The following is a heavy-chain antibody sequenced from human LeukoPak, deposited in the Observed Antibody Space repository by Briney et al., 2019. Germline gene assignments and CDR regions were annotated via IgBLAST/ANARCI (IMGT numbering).Heavy chain of an antibody. D-gene: IGHD3-22*01. V-gene: IGHV4-39*01. J-gene: IGHJ4*02. CDR1: GGSISSRSYY. Sequence: SETLSLTCTVSGGSISSRSYYWGWIRQSPGKGLEWIGNIYYSGSIYYNPSLKSRVTISVDTSKNQFSLKLSSVTAADTAVYYCARGNGSSCYPLDYWGQGTLVTVSS. CDR2: IYYSGSI. CDR3: ARGNGSSCYPLDY.